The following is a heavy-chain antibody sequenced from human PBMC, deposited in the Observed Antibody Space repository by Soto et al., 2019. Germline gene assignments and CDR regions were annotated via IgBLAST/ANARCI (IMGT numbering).Heavy chain of an antibody. J-gene: IGHJ6*02. CDR1: GLTFNTSG. CDR2: ISCDGATQ. D-gene: IGHD1-7*01. Sequence: HPGGSLRLSCEASGLTFNTSGMNWLRQAPGKGLEWLAVISCDGATQYYGYTVKGRFTISRDNSKNTLFLHMGRLRAEDTAMYYCATKVRVTNYLSDGMDVWGQGTTVTVSS. V-gene: IGHV3-30*03. CDR3: ATKVRVTNYLSDGMDV.